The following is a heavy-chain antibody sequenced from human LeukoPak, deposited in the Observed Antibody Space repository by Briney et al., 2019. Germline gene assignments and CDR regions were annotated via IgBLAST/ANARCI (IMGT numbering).Heavy chain of an antibody. D-gene: IGHD6-6*01. V-gene: IGHV5-51*01. CDR1: GYSFTSYW. J-gene: IGHJ4*02. Sequence: GESLKISCKGSGYSFTSYWIGWVRQMPGKGLEWMGIIYPGDSGDSDTRYSPSFQGQVTISADKSISTAYLHWSSLKASDTAMYYCARYLAARPGDYWGQGILVTVSS. CDR2: IYPGDSGDSDT. CDR3: ARYLAARPGDY.